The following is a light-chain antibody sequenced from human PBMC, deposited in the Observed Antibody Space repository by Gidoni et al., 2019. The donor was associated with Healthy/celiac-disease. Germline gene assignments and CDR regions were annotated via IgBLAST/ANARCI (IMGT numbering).Light chain of an antibody. Sequence: DIVMTQSPDSLAVSLGERATINCKSSQSVLYSSNNKNYLAWYQQKPGQPPKPLSYWASPRESGVPDRFSGSGSGTDFTLTISSLQAEDVAVYYCQQYYRTPLTFGGXTKVEIK. J-gene: IGKJ4*01. CDR3: QQYYRTPLT. CDR2: WAS. CDR1: QSVLYSSNNKNY. V-gene: IGKV4-1*01.